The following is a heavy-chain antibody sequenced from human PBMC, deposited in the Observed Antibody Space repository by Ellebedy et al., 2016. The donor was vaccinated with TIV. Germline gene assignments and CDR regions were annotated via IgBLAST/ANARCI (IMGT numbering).Heavy chain of an antibody. J-gene: IGHJ4*02. V-gene: IGHV7-4-1*02. D-gene: IGHD2-21*02. CDR3: ALNGVVTADFDY. CDR2: INSNTENP. CDR1: GYTFSTYD. Sequence: AASVKVSCKGSGYTFSTYDISWVRQAPGQGLEWMGWINSNTENPTYAQGFTGRFVFSLDTSVSTAYLQINSLKAEDSAVYYCALNGVVTADFDYWGQGTLVTVSS.